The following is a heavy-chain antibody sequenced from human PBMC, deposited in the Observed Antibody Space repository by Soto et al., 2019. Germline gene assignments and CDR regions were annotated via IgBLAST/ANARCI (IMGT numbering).Heavy chain of an antibody. CDR1: GFSFSSYA. D-gene: IGHD1-26*01. V-gene: IGHV3-23*01. Sequence: GGSLRLSYAASGFSFSSYAMSWVRQAPGKGLEWVSVISGSGAGTYYADSVKGRFTISRDSSKNTLYLQMNSLRAEDTAVYYCATQWEGLESGLDQWGQGTLVTVSS. J-gene: IGHJ4*02. CDR2: ISGSGAGT. CDR3: ATQWEGLESGLDQ.